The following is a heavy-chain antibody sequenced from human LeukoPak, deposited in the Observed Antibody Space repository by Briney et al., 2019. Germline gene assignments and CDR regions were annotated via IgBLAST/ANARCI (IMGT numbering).Heavy chain of an antibody. Sequence: PSETLSLTCTVSSGSISSYYWSWIRQPPGKGLEWIGYIYYSGSTNYNPSLKSRVTISVDTSKNQFSLKLSSVTAADTAVYYCARERSNLGMDVWGQGTTVTVSS. CDR1: SGSISSYY. D-gene: IGHD1-26*01. CDR2: IYYSGST. V-gene: IGHV4-59*01. CDR3: ARERSNLGMDV. J-gene: IGHJ6*02.